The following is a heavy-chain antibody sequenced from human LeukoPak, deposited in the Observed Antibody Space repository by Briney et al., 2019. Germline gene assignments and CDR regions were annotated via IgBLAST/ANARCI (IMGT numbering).Heavy chain of an antibody. CDR1: GFTFGSYA. J-gene: IGHJ4*02. CDR2: ISGSGVST. D-gene: IGHD4-23*01. Sequence: GASLRLSCAASGFTFGSYAMSWVRQAPGKGLEWVSGISGSGVSTYYADSVKGQFTISRDNSKNTVYLQMNSLRAEDTAIYFCAKGGLGGTAVVTMDSWGQGTLVTVSS. V-gene: IGHV3-23*01. CDR3: AKGGLGGTAVVTMDS.